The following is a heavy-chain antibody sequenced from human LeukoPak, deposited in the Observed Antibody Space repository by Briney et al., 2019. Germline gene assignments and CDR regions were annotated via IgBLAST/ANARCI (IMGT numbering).Heavy chain of an antibody. D-gene: IGHD6-13*01. CDR1: GGSISSYY. CDR3: ARGVNWIDP. Sequence: MTSETLSLTCTVSGGSISSYYWSWIRQPPGKGLEWIGYIYYSGSTNYNPSLKSRVTISVDTSKNQFSLKLSSVTAADTAVYYCARGVNWIDPWGQGTLVTVSS. CDR2: IYYSGST. V-gene: IGHV4-59*01. J-gene: IGHJ5*02.